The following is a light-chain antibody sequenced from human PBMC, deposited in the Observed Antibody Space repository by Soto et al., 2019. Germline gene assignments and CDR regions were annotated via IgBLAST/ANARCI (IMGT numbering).Light chain of an antibody. CDR2: AAS. CDR3: QTLKSYPLP. CDR1: QDISSY. V-gene: IGKV1-9*01. J-gene: IGKJ4*01. Sequence: DIQLTQSPSFLSASVGDRVTITCRAGQDISSYLSWYQQKPGKAPNLLMYAASTLQSVVPTRISGSGSGTEFTLTISTLQPEDFATYYCQTLKSYPLPFGGGTKVEIK.